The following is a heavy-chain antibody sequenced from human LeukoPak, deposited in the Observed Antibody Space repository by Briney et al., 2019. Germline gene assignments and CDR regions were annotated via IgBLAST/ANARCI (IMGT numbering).Heavy chain of an antibody. V-gene: IGHV4-34*01. CDR3: ARESAVAGTDP. Sequence: KPAETLSLTCAVYGGSFSGYYWSWIRQPPGKGLEWIGEINHSGSTNYNPSLKSRVTISVDTSKNQFSLKLSSVTAADTAVYYCARESAVAGTDPWGQGTLVTVSS. CDR1: GGSFSGYY. CDR2: INHSGST. J-gene: IGHJ5*02. D-gene: IGHD6-19*01.